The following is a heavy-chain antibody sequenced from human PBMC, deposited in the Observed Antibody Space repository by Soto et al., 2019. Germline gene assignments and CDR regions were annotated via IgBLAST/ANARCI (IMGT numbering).Heavy chain of an antibody. V-gene: IGHV2-5*02. CDR2: IYWDDDK. CDR1: GFSLSTSGVG. D-gene: IGHD2-21*02. CDR3: AHRLVTANFDL. J-gene: IGHJ2*01. Sequence: QITLKESGPTLVKPTQTLTLTCTFSGFSLSTSGVGVGWIRQPPGKALEWLALIYWDDDKRYSPSLKSRLTITKDTSKDQVVLTTTNMDPVDTAEYDCAHRLVTANFDLWGRGTLVIVSS.